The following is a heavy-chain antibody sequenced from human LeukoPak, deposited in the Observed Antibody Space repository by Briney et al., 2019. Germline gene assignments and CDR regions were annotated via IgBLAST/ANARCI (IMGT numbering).Heavy chain of an antibody. CDR1: GGSFSGYY. D-gene: IGHD3-22*01. V-gene: IGHV4-34*01. CDR2: INHSGST. J-gene: IGHJ4*02. Sequence: SETLSLTCAVYGGSFSGYYWSWIRQPPGKGLEWIGEINHSGSTNYNPSLKGRVTISVDTSKNQFSLKLSSVTAADTAVYYCARGRGYYDSSGYYYRPLFDYWGQGTLVTVSS. CDR3: ARGRGYYDSSGYYYRPLFDY.